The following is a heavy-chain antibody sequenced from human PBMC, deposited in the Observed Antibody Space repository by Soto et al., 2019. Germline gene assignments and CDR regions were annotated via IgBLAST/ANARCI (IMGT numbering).Heavy chain of an antibody. J-gene: IGHJ4*02. CDR3: ARGPLPYYFGY. CDR1: GGSFSCYY. V-gene: IGHV4-34*01. CDR2: INHSGST. Sequence: PSETRSRTCGVYGGSFSCYYWSWIRQPPGKGLEWIGEINHSGSTNYNPSLKSRVTISVDTSKNQFSLKLSSVTAADTAVYYCARGPLPYYFGYWGQGTLVTVSS.